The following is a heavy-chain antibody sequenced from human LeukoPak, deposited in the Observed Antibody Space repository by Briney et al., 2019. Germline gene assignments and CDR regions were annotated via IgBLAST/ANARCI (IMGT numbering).Heavy chain of an antibody. CDR3: ARDVYCSSTSCYDLGNWFDP. CDR1: GGSFSGYF. Sequence: SETLSLTCSVYGGSFSGYFWSWIRQPPGQGLEWIGEINHSGSTNYNPSLESRVTISVDTSKNQFSLKLNSVTAADTAVHYCARDVYCSSTSCYDLGNWFDPWGQGTLVTVSS. J-gene: IGHJ5*02. CDR2: INHSGST. V-gene: IGHV4-34*01. D-gene: IGHD2-2*01.